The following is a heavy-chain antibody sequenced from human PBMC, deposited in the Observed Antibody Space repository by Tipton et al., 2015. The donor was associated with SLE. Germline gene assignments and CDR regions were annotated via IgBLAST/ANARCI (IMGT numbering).Heavy chain of an antibody. Sequence: TLSLTYAVYGGSFSGHYWRWFRHPPGKGLEWIGEINQSGSTNYNPSLKSRLIMSVDASKNQFPLKLSSVTAADAAIYYCAGAVGCAAGLRDYWRQGTPVTVTS. CDR1: GGSFSGHY. V-gene: IGHV4-34*01. J-gene: IGHJ4*02. D-gene: IGHD6-13*01. CDR3: AGAVGCAAGLRDY. CDR2: INQSGST.